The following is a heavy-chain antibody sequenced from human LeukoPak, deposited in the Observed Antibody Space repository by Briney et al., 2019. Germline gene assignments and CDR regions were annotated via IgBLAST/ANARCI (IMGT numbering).Heavy chain of an antibody. CDR1: GFTFSSYS. CDR3: ARERGYDSWSGSRVLFDH. V-gene: IGHV3-21*01. J-gene: IGHJ4*02. D-gene: IGHD3-3*01. Sequence: PGGSLRLSCAASGFTFSSYSMNWVRQAPGKGLERVSSISTSSSYIYYADSVKGRFSISRDNAKNSLYLQMNSLRAEDTAVYYCARERGYDSWSGSRVLFDHWGQGTLVTVSS. CDR2: ISTSSSYI.